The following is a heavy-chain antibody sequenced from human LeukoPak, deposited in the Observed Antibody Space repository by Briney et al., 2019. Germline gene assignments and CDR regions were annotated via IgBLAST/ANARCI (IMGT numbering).Heavy chain of an antibody. V-gene: IGHV5-10-1*01. CDR1: GYSFTSYW. CDR2: IDPSDSYT. CDR3: ARYTTGDFDY. D-gene: IGHD1-1*01. J-gene: IGHJ4*02. Sequence: GTSLKISCKGSGYSFTSYWISWVRQMPGKGLEWMGRIDPSDSYTNYSPSFQGHVTISADKSISTAYLQWSSLKASDTAMYYCARYTTGDFDYWGQGTLVTVSS.